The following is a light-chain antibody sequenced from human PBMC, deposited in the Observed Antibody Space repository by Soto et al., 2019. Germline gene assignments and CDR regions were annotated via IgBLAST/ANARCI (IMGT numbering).Light chain of an antibody. Sequence: QSVLTQPPSVSGAPGQRVTISCTGSSSNIGAGYDVHWYQQLPGTAPKLLIYGNSNRPSGVPDRFSGSKSGTSASLAIPGLQAEDEADYYCQSYDSSLSGAIFGGGTKLIVL. CDR2: GNS. CDR1: SSNIGAGYD. J-gene: IGLJ2*01. V-gene: IGLV1-40*01. CDR3: QSYDSSLSGAI.